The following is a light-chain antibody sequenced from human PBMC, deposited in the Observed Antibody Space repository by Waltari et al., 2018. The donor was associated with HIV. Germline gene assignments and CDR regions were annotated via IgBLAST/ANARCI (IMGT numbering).Light chain of an antibody. CDR3: QQYSNSPTT. Sequence: ETVLTQSPGTLSLSPGERATPSCKANQTVSGAYLAWCQVRPGQPPRLLIYGASRRASGTPDRFSGGGSGTDFTLTINRLEPEDFAVYYCQQYSNSPTTFGQGTRV. CDR2: GAS. J-gene: IGKJ1*01. V-gene: IGKV3-20*01. CDR1: QTVSGAY.